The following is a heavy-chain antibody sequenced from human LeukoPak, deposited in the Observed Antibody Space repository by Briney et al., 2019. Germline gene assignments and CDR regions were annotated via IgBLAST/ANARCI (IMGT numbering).Heavy chain of an antibody. D-gene: IGHD3-22*01. CDR3: ARHPDSSGSYFDY. Sequence: EESLKICCKGSGYSFTSYWIGWVRQMPGKGLEWMGIIYPGDSDTKYSPSFQGQVTISADKSISTAYLQWSSLKASDTAMYYCARHPDSSGSYFDYWGQGALVTVSS. J-gene: IGHJ4*02. V-gene: IGHV5-51*01. CDR1: GYSFTSYW. CDR2: IYPGDSDT.